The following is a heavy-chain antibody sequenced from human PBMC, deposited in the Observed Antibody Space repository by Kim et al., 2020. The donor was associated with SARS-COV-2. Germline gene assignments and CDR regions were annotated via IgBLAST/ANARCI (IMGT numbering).Heavy chain of an antibody. J-gene: IGHJ4*02. D-gene: IGHD3-22*01. CDR3: ARVAFPITYYYDSSGYGPSSYFDY. CDR1: GGSISSYY. Sequence: SETLSLTCTVSGGSISSYYWSWIRQPPGKGLEWIGYIYYSGSTNYNPSLKSRVTISVDTSKNQFSLKLSSVTAADTAVYYCARVAFPITYYYDSSGYGPSSYFDYWGQGTLVTVSS. V-gene: IGHV4-59*13. CDR2: IYYSGST.